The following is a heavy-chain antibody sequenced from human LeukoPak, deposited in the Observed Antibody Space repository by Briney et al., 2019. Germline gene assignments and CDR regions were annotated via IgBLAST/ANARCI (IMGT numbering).Heavy chain of an antibody. J-gene: IGHJ2*01. CDR2: IYNSGST. V-gene: IGHV4-39*01. CDR1: GGPISSSSYY. D-gene: IGHD3-22*01. CDR3: ARQQYYYDSSGYRAPGRWYFDL. Sequence: SETLSLTCTVPGGPISSSSYYWGWIRQPPGKGLEWIGSIYNSGSTYYNPSLYSRVTISVDTSKNQFSLKLSSVAAADTTVYYCARQQYYYDSSGYRAPGRWYFDLWGRGTLVTVSS.